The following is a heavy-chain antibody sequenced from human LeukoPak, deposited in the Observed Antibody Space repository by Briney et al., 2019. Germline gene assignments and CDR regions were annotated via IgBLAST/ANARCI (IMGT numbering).Heavy chain of an antibody. V-gene: IGHV3-7*01. CDR1: GFSFSTDS. J-gene: IGHJ4*02. CDR3: VRSQYSSSS. Sequence: PGGSLRLSCAASGFSFSTDSVGWVRRAPGKGLEWVANIKHDGSERHYVDSVKGRFTISRDNAKNSLYLQMNSLRVEDTALYYCVRSQYSSSSWGQGTLVAVSS. D-gene: IGHD6-13*01. CDR2: IKHDGSER.